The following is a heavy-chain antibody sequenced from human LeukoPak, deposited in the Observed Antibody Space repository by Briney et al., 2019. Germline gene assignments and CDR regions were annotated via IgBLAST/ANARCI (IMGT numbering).Heavy chain of an antibody. CDR3: ARDQDGSGSYVSRNYYYYYGMDV. Sequence: ASVKVSCKASGYTFTGYYMHWVRQAPGQGLEWMGWINPNSGGTNYAQKFQGWVTMTRDTFISTAYMELSRLRSDDTAVYYCARDQDGSGSYVSRNYYYYYGMDVWGQGTTVTVSS. D-gene: IGHD3-10*01. J-gene: IGHJ6*02. V-gene: IGHV1-2*04. CDR2: INPNSGGT. CDR1: GYTFTGYY.